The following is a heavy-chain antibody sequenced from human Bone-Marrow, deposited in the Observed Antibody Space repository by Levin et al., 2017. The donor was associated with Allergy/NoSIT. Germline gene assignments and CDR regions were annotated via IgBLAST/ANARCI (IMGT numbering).Heavy chain of an antibody. J-gene: IGHJ6*03. D-gene: IGHD1-20*01. CDR1: GGSLSSVDYQ. V-gene: IGHV4-61*08. Sequence: SETLSLTCSVSGGSLSSVDYQWSWVRQAPGTGLEWIGYIFYTGSTKYSPSLESRVTISVDTSKSQFSLKLTSVTSADTAVYCCARGSSKITKTVYYYMDVWCKGTTVGVSS. CDR2: IFYTGST. CDR3: ARGSSKITKTVYYYMDV.